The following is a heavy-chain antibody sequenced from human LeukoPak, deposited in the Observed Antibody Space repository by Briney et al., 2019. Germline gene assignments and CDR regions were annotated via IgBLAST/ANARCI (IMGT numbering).Heavy chain of an antibody. CDR3: ARTGGYSYGYDY. V-gene: IGHV4-59*01. CDR1: GGSISSYY. J-gene: IGHJ4*02. D-gene: IGHD5-18*01. CDR2: VYYSGST. Sequence: SETLSLTCTVSGGSISSYYWSWIRQPPGKGLEWIGYVYYSGSTNYNPSLKSRVTISVDTSKNQFSLKLSSVTAADTAVYYCARTGGYSYGYDYWGQGTLVTVSS.